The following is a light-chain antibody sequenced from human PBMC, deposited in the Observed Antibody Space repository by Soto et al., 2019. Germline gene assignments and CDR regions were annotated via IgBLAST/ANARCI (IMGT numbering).Light chain of an antibody. CDR1: QAISSY. J-gene: IGKJ4*01. V-gene: IGKV1-9*01. CDR2: AAS. CDR3: QQLNSYPLT. Sequence: IQLTQSPSSLSASVGDRVTITCRASQAISSYFAWYQQKPGKAPNLLIYAASTLQSGVPSRFSGSGSATDFTLTISSLQPEDFATYFCQQLNSYPLTFGGGTKVEIK.